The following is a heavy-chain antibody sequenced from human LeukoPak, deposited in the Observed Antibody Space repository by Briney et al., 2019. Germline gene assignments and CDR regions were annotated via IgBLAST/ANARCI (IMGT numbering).Heavy chain of an antibody. J-gene: IGHJ6*02. CDR3: ASSRDDYYYYYGMDV. CDR2: MNPNSGNT. V-gene: IGHV1-8*01. Sequence: ASVKVSCKASGYTFTSYDINWVRQATGQGLEWMGWMNPNSGNTGYAQKFQGRVTMTRNTSISTAYMELSSLRSEDTAVYYCASSRDDYYYYYGMDVWGQGTTVTVSS. CDR1: GYTFTSYD.